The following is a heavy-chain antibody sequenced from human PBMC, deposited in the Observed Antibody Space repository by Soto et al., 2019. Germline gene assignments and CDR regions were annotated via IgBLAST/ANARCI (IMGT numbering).Heavy chain of an antibody. CDR2: INAGNGNT. Sequence: QVQLVQSGAEVKKPGASVKVSCKASGYTFTSYAMHWVRQAPGQRLEWMGWINAGNGNTKYSQKFQGRVTITRDTSESTAYMELSSLRSEDTAVYYCARAAVSSYYYYYMDVWGKGTTVTVSS. CDR1: GYTFTSYA. CDR3: ARAAVSSYYYYYMDV. J-gene: IGHJ6*03. V-gene: IGHV1-3*01. D-gene: IGHD1-20*01.